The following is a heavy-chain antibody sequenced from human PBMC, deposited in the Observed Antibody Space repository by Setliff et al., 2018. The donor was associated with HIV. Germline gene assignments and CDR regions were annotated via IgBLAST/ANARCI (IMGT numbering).Heavy chain of an antibody. J-gene: IGHJ1*01. CDR1: GGTISSGGYY. CDR2: IHYSGST. CDR3: ASDYGEDRFHH. Sequence: SETLSLTCTVSGGTISSGGYYWSWIRQHPGKGLEWIGYIHYSGSTYYNPSLKSRLTISVDTSKTQFSLKLSSVTAADTAVYFYASDYGEDRFHHWGQGTLVTVSS. V-gene: IGHV4-31*03. D-gene: IGHD4-17*01.